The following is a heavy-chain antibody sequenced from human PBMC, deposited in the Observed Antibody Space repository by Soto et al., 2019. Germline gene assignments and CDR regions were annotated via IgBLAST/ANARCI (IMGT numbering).Heavy chain of an antibody. CDR3: ARKDKSGYFNWFDP. V-gene: IGHV5-51*01. J-gene: IGHJ5*02. Sequence: PGESLKISCRTSGYRFTSYWLAWVRQMPGKGLEWMGIIFPSDSDTRYSPSFQGQVTISADRSTSTVFLQWASLKASDTAVYFWARKDKSGYFNWFDPWGQGTLVTVPQ. D-gene: IGHD3-22*01. CDR1: GYRFTSYW. CDR2: IFPSDSDT.